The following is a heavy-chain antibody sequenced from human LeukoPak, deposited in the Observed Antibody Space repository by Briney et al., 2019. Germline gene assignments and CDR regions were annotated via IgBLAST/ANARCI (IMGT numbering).Heavy chain of an antibody. J-gene: IGHJ4*02. V-gene: IGHV3-21*01. CDR2: ISRSSSYI. CDR1: GFTFSSYS. Sequence: GGSLRLSCAASGFTFSSYSMNWVRQAPGKGLEWVSSISRSSSYIYYADSVKGRFTISRDNAKNSLYLQMNSLRAEDTAVYYCARAGEQQLVFDYWGQGTLVTVSS. D-gene: IGHD6-13*01. CDR3: ARAGEQQLVFDY.